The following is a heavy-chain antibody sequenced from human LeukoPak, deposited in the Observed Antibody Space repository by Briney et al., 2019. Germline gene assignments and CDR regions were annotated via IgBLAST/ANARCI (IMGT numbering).Heavy chain of an antibody. J-gene: IGHJ3*02. CDR2: IYYSGST. V-gene: IGHV4-59*01. CDR3: ARYGSSHDAFDI. Sequence: SETLSLTCTVSGGSISSYYWSWIRQPPGKGLEWIGYIYYSGSTNYNPSLKSRVTLSVDTSKNQFSLKLSSVTAADTAVYYCARYGSSHDAFDIWGQGTMVTVSS. CDR1: GGSISSYY. D-gene: IGHD6-13*01.